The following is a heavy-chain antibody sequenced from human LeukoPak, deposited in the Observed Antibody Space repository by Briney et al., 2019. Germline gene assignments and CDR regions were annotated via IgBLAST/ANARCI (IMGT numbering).Heavy chain of an antibody. CDR2: INHSGST. CDR1: GESFSGYH. CDR3: ARETMVRGVISGWFDP. Sequence: PSETLSLTCAVYGESFSGYHWSWIRQPPGKGLEWIGKINHSGSTSYNPSLESRATISVDTPKNQLSLKMSSVTAADTAVYYCARETMVRGVISGWFDPWGQGTLVTVSS. J-gene: IGHJ5*02. V-gene: IGHV4-34*01. D-gene: IGHD3-10*01.